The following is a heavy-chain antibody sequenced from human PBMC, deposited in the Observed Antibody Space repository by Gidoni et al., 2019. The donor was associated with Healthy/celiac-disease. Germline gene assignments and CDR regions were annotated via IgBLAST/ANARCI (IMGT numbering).Heavy chain of an antibody. Sequence: EVQLLESGGGLVQPGGSLRLSCAASGVTFSSYAMSWVRQAPGKGLEWVSAISCSGGSTYYADSVKGRFTISRDNSKNTLYLQMNSLRAEDTAVYYCAKDYDGYEFSRGGQGTLVTVSS. V-gene: IGHV3-23*01. CDR2: ISCSGGST. CDR3: AKDYDGYEFSR. D-gene: IGHD5-12*01. CDR1: GVTFSSYA. J-gene: IGHJ4*02.